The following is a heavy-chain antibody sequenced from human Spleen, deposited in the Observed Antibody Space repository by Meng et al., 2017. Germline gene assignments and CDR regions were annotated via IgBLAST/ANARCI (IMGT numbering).Heavy chain of an antibody. Sequence: QVPPQQWGAGLLKPSGTLSRTCVVLGGSFSDYYWSWIRQPPGKGLEWIGEINHSGSTNYNPSLESRATISVDTSQNNLSLKLSSVTAADSAVYYCARGPTTMAHDFDYWGQGTLVTVSS. D-gene: IGHD4-11*01. CDR2: INHSGST. J-gene: IGHJ4*02. CDR1: GGSFSDYY. V-gene: IGHV4-34*01. CDR3: ARGPTTMAHDFDY.